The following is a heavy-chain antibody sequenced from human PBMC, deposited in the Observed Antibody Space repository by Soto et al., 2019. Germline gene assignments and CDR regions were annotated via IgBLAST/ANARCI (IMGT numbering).Heavy chain of an antibody. V-gene: IGHV3-21*01. CDR2: ISSGAAYI. Sequence: VGSLRLSCNFTFSLYSMNWVRQAPGKGLEWVASISSGAAYIKYADSVQGRFTISRDNAKSSVSLQMSSLRVEDTAVYFCTRDEGGSYDSWFHPWGQGTQVTVSS. CDR3: TRDEGGSYDSWFHP. D-gene: IGHD1-26*01. J-gene: IGHJ5*02. CDR1: TFSLYS.